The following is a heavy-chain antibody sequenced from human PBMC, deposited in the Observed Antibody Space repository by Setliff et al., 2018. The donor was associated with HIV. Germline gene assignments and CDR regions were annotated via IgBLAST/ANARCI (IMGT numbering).Heavy chain of an antibody. CDR3: ARAPFYYGSGSYQTFDY. J-gene: IGHJ4*02. Sequence: SETLSLTCTVSGGSITSGGHYWSWIRQLPGKGLEWTGHIYYSASTYYNPSLKSRVTISVDPSKNQFSLKLSSVTAADTAVYYCARAPFYYGSGSYQTFDYWGQGTLVTVSS. V-gene: IGHV4-31*03. CDR2: IYYSAST. D-gene: IGHD3-10*01. CDR1: GGSITSGGHY.